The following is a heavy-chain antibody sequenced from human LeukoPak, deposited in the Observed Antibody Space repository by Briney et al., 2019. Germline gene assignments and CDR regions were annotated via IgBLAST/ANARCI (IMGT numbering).Heavy chain of an antibody. D-gene: IGHD3-10*01. CDR1: GGTFSSYA. CDR2: IIPIFGTA. CDR3: ARDGNALVRGVLYDAFDI. V-gene: IGHV1-69*05. J-gene: IGHJ3*02. Sequence: ASVKVSCKASGGTFSSYAISWVRQAPGQGLEWMGGIIPIFGTANYAQKFQGRVTITTDESTSTAYMELSSLRSEDTAVYYCARDGNALVRGVLYDAFDIWGQGTMVTVSS.